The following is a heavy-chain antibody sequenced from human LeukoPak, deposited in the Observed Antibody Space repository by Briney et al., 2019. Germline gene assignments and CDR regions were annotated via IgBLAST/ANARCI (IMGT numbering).Heavy chain of an antibody. J-gene: IGHJ4*02. Sequence: ASVKVSCKASGYTFSSYAMHWVRQAPGQRLEWMGWINGNANTKYSQKLQDRVIITRDTSASTAYMELSSLRSEDTAVYYCARWGSGQCFDYWGQGTLVTVSS. CDR3: ARWGSGQCFDY. V-gene: IGHV1-3*01. CDR1: GYTFSSYA. CDR2: INGNANT. D-gene: IGHD3-16*01.